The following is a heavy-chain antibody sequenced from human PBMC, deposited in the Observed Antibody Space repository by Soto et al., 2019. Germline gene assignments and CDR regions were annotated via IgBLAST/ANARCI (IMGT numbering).Heavy chain of an antibody. CDR1: SGFTFSSNS. CDR2: ISRSSGTI. Sequence: PGGSLRLSCAASSGFTFSSNSMNWVRQAPGKGLEWVSYISRSSGTIYYADSVKGRFTTSRDNAKNSLYLQMNSLRDEDTAVYYCARDFGAANGMYICGQETTVTVSS. V-gene: IGHV3-48*02. J-gene: IGHJ6*02. D-gene: IGHD3-16*01. CDR3: ARDFGAANGMYI.